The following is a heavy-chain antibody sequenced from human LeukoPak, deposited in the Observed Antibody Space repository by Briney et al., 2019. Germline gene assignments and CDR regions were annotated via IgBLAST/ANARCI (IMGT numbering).Heavy chain of an antibody. J-gene: IGHJ4*02. CDR2: LIGSSGST. D-gene: IGHD5-12*01. Sequence: GGSLRLSCAASGFTSTDYAMNWVRQAPGKGLEWVSVLIGSSGSTDYADSAKGRFTISRDNPKNTVFLQMNSLRVEDTAIYYCAKGAYDYIEIAYFDSWGQGTLVTVSS. V-gene: IGHV3-23*01. CDR3: AKGAYDYIEIAYFDS. CDR1: GFTSTDYA.